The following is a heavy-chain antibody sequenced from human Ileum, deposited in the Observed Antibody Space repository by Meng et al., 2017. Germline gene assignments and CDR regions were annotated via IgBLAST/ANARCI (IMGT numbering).Heavy chain of an antibody. CDR2: IIPIFGTA. CDR1: GGTFSSYA. Sequence: SVKVSCKASGGTFSSYAISWVRQAPGQGLEWMGGIIPIFGTANYAQKFQGRVTITADESTSTAYMELSSLRSEDTVVYYCARHIVATIGGFDYWGQGTLVTVSS. D-gene: IGHD5-12*01. J-gene: IGHJ4*02. CDR3: ARHIVATIGGFDY. V-gene: IGHV1-69*13.